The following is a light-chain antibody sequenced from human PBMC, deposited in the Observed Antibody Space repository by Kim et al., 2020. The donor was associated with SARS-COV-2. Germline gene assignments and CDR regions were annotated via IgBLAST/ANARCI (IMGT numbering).Light chain of an antibody. CDR2: QDS. V-gene: IGLV3-1*01. CDR3: QAWDSSTV. CDR1: KLGDKY. J-gene: IGLJ1*01. Sequence: VSVSPGQTASITCSGDKLGDKYACWYQQKPGQSPVLVVYQDSKRPSGIPERFSGSNSGNTATLTISGTQAMDEADYYCQAWDSSTVFGTGTKVTVL.